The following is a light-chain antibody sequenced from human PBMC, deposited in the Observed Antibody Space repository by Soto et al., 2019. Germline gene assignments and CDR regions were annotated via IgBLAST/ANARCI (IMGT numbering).Light chain of an antibody. CDR1: QSVSSN. CDR3: QQYNNWPPWT. CDR2: GAS. J-gene: IGKJ1*01. V-gene: IGKV3-15*01. Sequence: VMKQSPATLSVSPGERATLSCRASQSVSSNLAWYQQKPGQAPRLLIYGASTRATGIPARFSGSGSGTEFTLTISSLQSEDFAVCYCQQYNNWPPWTFGQGTKV.